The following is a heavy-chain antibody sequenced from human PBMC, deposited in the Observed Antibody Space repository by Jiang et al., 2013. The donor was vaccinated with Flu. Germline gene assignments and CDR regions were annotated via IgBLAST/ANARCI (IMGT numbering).Heavy chain of an antibody. CDR3: ARAFLSVFWSGSGIDYFDY. Sequence: GSGLVKPSQTLSLTCSVSGGSISSSGYYWSWIRQHPGAGLEWIGYIHYSGTTYYNPSLKSRISMSRDTSNNQFSLRLTSVTAADTAVYYCARAFLSVFWSGSGIDYFDYWGQGVLVTVSS. D-gene: IGHD3-3*01. V-gene: IGHV4-31*03. CDR1: GGSISSSGYY. CDR2: IHYSGTT. J-gene: IGHJ4*02.